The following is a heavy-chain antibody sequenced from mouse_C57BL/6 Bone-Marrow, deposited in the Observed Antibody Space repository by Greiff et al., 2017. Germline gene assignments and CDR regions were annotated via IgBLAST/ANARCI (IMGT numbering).Heavy chain of an antibody. CDR1: GFNIKDYY. D-gene: IGHD3-2*02. CDR3: AGGGSGYVG. V-gene: IGHV14-2*01. Sequence: EVQLVESGAELVKPGASVKLSCTASGFNIKDYYMHWVKQRTEQGLEWIGRIDPEDGATKYAPKFQGKATITADTSTNTAYLQLSSLTSEDTAVYYCAGGGSGYVGWGQGTTLTVSS. J-gene: IGHJ2*01. CDR2: IDPEDGAT.